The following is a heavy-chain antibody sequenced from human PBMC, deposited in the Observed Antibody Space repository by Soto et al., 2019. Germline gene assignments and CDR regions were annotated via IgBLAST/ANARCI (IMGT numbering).Heavy chain of an antibody. CDR2: VYYSGST. J-gene: IGHJ4*02. V-gene: IGHV4-39*01. D-gene: IGHD3-9*01. Sequence: SETLSLTCTLSGRSTNSIYHYWGWIRQPPGKGLEWIGSVYYSGSTYINPPLQSRVTISVDTSKNQFSLKLRSVSAADTAVYYCVRVVGYDSLTGYARDYWGEGTLVTVS. CDR1: GRSTNSIYHY. CDR3: VRVVGYDSLTGYARDY.